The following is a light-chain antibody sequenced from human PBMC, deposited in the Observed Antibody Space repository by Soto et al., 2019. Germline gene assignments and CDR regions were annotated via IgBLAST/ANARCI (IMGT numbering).Light chain of an antibody. Sequence: EVEMTQSPATLSMSSGESATLSCRASQNVDSNLAWFQQKPGQPPRLLIYGASTRAPGIPDRFSGSASGTQFSLPISSPQSEDVSIYYCQQFSRWPLTFGGGTTVE. CDR1: QNVDSN. J-gene: IGKJ4*02. CDR2: GAS. CDR3: QQFSRWPLT. V-gene: IGKV3-15*01.